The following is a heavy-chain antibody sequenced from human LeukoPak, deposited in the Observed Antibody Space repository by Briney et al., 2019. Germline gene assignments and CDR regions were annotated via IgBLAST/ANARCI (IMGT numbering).Heavy chain of an antibody. J-gene: IGHJ6*02. Sequence: SETLSLTCTVSGGSISSGDYYWSWIRQPPGKGLEWIGYIYYSGSTYYNPSLKSRVTIPVDTSKNQFSLKLSSVTAADTAVYYCARDTWIQLWAKKGYYYGMDVWGQGTTVTVSS. D-gene: IGHD5-18*01. CDR1: GGSISSGDYY. CDR3: ARDTWIQLWAKKGYYYGMDV. CDR2: IYYSGST. V-gene: IGHV4-30-4*01.